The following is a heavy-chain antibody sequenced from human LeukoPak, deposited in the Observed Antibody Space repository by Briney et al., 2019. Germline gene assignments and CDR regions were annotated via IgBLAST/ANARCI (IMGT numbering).Heavy chain of an antibody. V-gene: IGHV4-34*01. J-gene: IGHJ2*01. CDR1: GGSFSGYY. Sequence: PSETLSLTCAVYGGSFSGYYWSWIRQPPGKGLEWTGEINHSGSTNYNPSLKSRVTISVDTSKNQFSLKLSSVTAADTAVYYCARGKVYSSSWYSYWYFDLWGRGTLVTVSS. D-gene: IGHD6-13*01. CDR3: ARGKVYSSSWYSYWYFDL. CDR2: INHSGST.